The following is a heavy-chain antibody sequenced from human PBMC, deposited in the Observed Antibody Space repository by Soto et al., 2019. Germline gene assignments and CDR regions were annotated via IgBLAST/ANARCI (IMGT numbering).Heavy chain of an antibody. CDR3: ARSPSGEFDF. J-gene: IGHJ4*02. V-gene: IGHV3-9*01. D-gene: IGHD1-26*01. CDR1: GFTFDDYA. CDR2: ISWNSGSI. Sequence: PGGSLRLSCAASGFTFDDYAMHWVRQAPGKGLEWVSGISWNSGSIGYADSVKGRFTISRDNAKNSLYLQMNSLRAEDTALYYCARSPSGEFDFWGRGTLVTVSS.